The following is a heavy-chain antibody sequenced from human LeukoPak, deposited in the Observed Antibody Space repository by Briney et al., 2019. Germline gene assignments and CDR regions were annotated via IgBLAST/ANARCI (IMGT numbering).Heavy chain of an antibody. J-gene: IGHJ4*02. CDR2: ISRTSEST. Sequence: GGSLRLSCAASGFTFNTYSMSWVRQAPGKGLEWVSIISRTSESTFYADSVKGRFTISRDNAKNTLYLQMNSLRAEDTAVYYCARQWLATIDYWGQGTLVTVSS. D-gene: IGHD6-19*01. CDR1: GFTFNTYS. V-gene: IGHV3-21*01. CDR3: ARQWLATIDY.